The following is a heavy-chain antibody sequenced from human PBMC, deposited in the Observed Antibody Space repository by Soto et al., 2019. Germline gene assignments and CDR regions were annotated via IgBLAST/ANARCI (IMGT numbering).Heavy chain of an antibody. D-gene: IGHD2-2*01. J-gene: IGHJ3*02. V-gene: IGHV4-34*01. CDR3: ARDSTRRGACDI. Sequence: SETLSLTCAVYAGSFSHYYWIWIRQAPGKGLEWIGEVNHSGSTNYSPSLKSRVTMSVDTSKNQFSLKLSSVTAADTAVYYCARDSTRRGACDIWGQGTLVTVSS. CDR1: AGSFSHYY. CDR2: VNHSGST.